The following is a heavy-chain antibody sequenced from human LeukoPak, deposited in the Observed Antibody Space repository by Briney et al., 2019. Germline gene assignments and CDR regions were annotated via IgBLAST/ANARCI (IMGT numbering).Heavy chain of an antibody. CDR1: GGSISSSSYY. Sequence: SETLSLTCTVSGGSISSSSYYWGWIRQPPGKGLEWIGSIYYSGSTYYNPSLKSRVTISVDTSKNQFSLKLSSVTAADTAVYYCARVAPSLRYFDWLSSTTFDYWGQGTLVTVSS. CDR2: IYYSGST. CDR3: ARVAPSLRYFDWLSSTTFDY. D-gene: IGHD3-9*01. J-gene: IGHJ4*02. V-gene: IGHV4-39*07.